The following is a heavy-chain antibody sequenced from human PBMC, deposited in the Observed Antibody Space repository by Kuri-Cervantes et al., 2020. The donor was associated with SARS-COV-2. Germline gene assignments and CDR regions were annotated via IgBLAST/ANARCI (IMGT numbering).Heavy chain of an antibody. Sequence: SQTLSLTCGVYGGSFSNFLWDWVRQPPGKGLEWIGEINYSGTTNYNPSLKSRVTISVDPSKNLFSLNLTSVTAADTAMYYCARLRRHNDGWFATGYYMDVRGKGTTVTVSS. CDR2: INYSGTT. V-gene: IGHV4-34*01. CDR1: GGSFSNFL. CDR3: ARLRRHNDGWFATGYYMDV. D-gene: IGHD6-19*01. J-gene: IGHJ6*03.